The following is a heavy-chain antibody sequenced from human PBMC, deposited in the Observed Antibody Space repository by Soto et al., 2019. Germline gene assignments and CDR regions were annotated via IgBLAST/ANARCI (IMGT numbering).Heavy chain of an antibody. CDR3: ASPIYYDSSGPPGY. J-gene: IGHJ4*02. CDR1: GFTFSSYG. CDR2: IWYDGSNK. D-gene: IGHD3-22*01. V-gene: IGHV3-33*01. Sequence: GGSLRLSCAASGFTFSSYGMHWVRQAPGKGLEWVAVIWYDGSNKYYADSVKGRFTISRDNSKNTLYLQMNSLRAEDTAVYYCASPIYYDSSGPPGYWGQGTLVTVSS.